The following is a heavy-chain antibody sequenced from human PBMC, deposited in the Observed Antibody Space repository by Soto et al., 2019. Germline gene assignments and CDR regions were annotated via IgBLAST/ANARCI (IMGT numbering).Heavy chain of an antibody. J-gene: IGHJ4*02. Sequence: QVQLVESGGGVVQPGRSLRLSCAASGFTFSSYGVHWVRQAPGKGLEWVAVISYDGSNKYYADSVKGRFTISRDNSKNTLYLQMNSLRAEDTAVYYCAKSFAVTTPDYWGQGTLVTVSS. CDR3: AKSFAVTTPDY. V-gene: IGHV3-30*18. CDR2: ISYDGSNK. CDR1: GFTFSSYG. D-gene: IGHD4-17*01.